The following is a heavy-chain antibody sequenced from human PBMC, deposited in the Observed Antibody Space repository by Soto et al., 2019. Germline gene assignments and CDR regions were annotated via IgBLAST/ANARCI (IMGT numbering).Heavy chain of an antibody. CDR2: IIPIFGTA. CDR3: AYYGGECYPIGWFDP. CDR1: GGTFSSYA. V-gene: IGHV1-69*12. Sequence: QVQLVQSGAEVKKPGSSVKVSCKASGGTFSSYAISWVRQAPGQGLEWMGGIIPIFGTANYAQKFQGRVTITAAGSTSTGYMEVSSLRSEDTAVYYCAYYGGECYPIGWFDPWGQGTLVTVSS. D-gene: IGHD2-21*01. J-gene: IGHJ5*02.